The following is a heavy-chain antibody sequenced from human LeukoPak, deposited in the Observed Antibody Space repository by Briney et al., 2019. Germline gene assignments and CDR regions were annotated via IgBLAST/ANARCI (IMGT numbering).Heavy chain of an antibody. CDR1: GYTLTDYY. V-gene: IGHV1-8*02. J-gene: IGHJ6*02. CDR3: AGGGYGSGSWFYYYYGMDV. Sequence: GASVKVSCKASGYTLTDYYMHWVRQATGQGLEWMGWMNPNSGNTGYAQKFQGRVTMTRNTSISTAYMELSSLRSEDTAVYYCAGGGYGSGSWFYYYYGMDVWGQGTTVTVSS. D-gene: IGHD3-10*01. CDR2: MNPNSGNT.